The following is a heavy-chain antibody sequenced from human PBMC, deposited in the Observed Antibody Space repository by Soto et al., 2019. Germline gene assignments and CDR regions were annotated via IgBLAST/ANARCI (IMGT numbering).Heavy chain of an antibody. D-gene: IGHD2-21*01. Sequence: PSETLSLTCTVSGVSIHNSHSFWGWIRQPPGKGLEFIGTVYYSGGAHYNSSLKSRVTISVDTANNQVSLRMRSLTAADTAVYYCGRVVEGATRHTDLDSWGQGTTVTVSS. J-gene: IGHJ5*01. CDR3: GRVVEGATRHTDLDS. CDR2: VYYSGGA. V-gene: IGHV4-39*01. CDR1: GVSIHNSHSF.